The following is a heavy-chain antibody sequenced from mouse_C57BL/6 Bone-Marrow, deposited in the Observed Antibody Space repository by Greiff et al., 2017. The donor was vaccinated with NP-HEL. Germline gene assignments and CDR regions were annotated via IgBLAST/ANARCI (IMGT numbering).Heavy chain of an antibody. V-gene: IGHV1-69*01. CDR1: GYTFTSYW. CDR2: IDPSDSYT. J-gene: IGHJ2*01. D-gene: IGHD1-1*01. CDR3: AREGTTVVAKDYFDY. Sequence: QVQLQQSGAELVMPGASVKLSCKASGYTFTSYWMHWVKQRPGQGLEWIGAIDPSDSYTNYNQKFKGKSTLTVDKSSSTAYMQLSSLTSEDSAVYYCAREGTTVVAKDYFDYWGQGTTLTVSS.